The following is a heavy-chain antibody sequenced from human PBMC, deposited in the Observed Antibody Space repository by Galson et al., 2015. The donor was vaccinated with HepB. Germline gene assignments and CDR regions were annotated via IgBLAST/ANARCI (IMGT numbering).Heavy chain of an antibody. CDR2: FDPEDGET. J-gene: IGHJ4*02. V-gene: IGHV1-24*01. D-gene: IGHD6-19*01. CDR1: GYTLTELS. Sequence: SVKVSCKVSGYTLTELSMHWVRQAPGKGLEWMGGFDPEDGETIYAQKFQGRVTMTEDTSTDTAYMELSSLRSEDTAVYYCATVSPIAVAGPYFDYWGQGTLVTVSS. CDR3: ATVSPIAVAGPYFDY.